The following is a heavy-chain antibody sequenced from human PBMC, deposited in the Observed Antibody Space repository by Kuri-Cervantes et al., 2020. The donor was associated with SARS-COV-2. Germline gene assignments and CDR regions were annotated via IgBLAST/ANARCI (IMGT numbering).Heavy chain of an antibody. D-gene: IGHD2/OR15-2a*01. CDR2: IYSSGTT. CDR3: ARHPKTIPQYHFDY. Sequence: GGSLRLSCAASGFTFSNAWMSWVRQAPGKGLEWVSIIYSSGTTYYADSVKGRFTISRDNSKNTLYLHMNSLRAEDTAVYHCARHPKTIPQYHFDYWGQGTLVTVSS. CDR1: GFTFSNAW. J-gene: IGHJ4*02. V-gene: IGHV3-66*04.